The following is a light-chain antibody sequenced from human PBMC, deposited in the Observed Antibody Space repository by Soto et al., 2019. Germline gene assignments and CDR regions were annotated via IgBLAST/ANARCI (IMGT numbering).Light chain of an antibody. CDR1: QAISTW. Sequence: DIQMTQSPSSVSASVGDRVTITCRASQAISTWLAWYQQKPGKAPKLLIYAASNLQTGVPSRFSGSGSGTDFTLTNSSLQPADFATYYCQQANSFPRTFGQGTKVEIK. V-gene: IGKV1D-12*01. CDR3: QQANSFPRT. J-gene: IGKJ1*01. CDR2: AAS.